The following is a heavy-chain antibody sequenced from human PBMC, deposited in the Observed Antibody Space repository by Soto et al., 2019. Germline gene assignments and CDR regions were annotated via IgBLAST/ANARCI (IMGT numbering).Heavy chain of an antibody. CDR1: GGSISSGGYY. D-gene: IGHD3-22*01. Sequence: PSETLSLTCTVSGGSISSGGYYWSWIRQHPGKGLEWIGYIYYSGSTYYNPSLKSRVTISVDTSKNQFSLKLSSVTAADTAVYYCASEYYYDSSGYLGLFDYWGQGTLVTVSS. J-gene: IGHJ4*02. CDR3: ASEYYYDSSGYLGLFDY. CDR2: IYYSGST. V-gene: IGHV4-31*03.